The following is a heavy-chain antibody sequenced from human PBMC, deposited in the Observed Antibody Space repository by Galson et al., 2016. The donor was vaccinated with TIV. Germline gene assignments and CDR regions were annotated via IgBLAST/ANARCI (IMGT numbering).Heavy chain of an antibody. Sequence: SVKVSCKASGGIFNRYAISWVRQAPGQGLEWMGKIIAIFGTTNYAQMFQGRVTITADESTSTVYMELSSLRSEDTAVYYCARVRGEFYDSSGYYDSWGQGTLVSVSS. CDR3: ARVRGEFYDSSGYYDS. J-gene: IGHJ4*02. D-gene: IGHD3-22*01. CDR2: IIAIFGTT. V-gene: IGHV1-69*13. CDR1: GGIFNRYA.